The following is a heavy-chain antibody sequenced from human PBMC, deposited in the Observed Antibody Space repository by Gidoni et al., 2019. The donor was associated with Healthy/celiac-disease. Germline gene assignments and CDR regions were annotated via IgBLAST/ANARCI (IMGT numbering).Heavy chain of an antibody. D-gene: IGHD3-10*02. CDR2: ISYDGSNK. CDR3: AKALVNMRLRSGGFRY. Sequence: HVQLVESGGVVVHPGRSLRLSCTASAFTLCNCGMHWVRQAPGKGLEWVAVISYDGSNKYYADSVKGRFTISRDNSKNTLYLQMNSLRAEDTAVYYCAKALVNMRLRSGGFRYWGQGTLVTVSS. V-gene: IGHV3-30*18. CDR1: AFTLCNCG. J-gene: IGHJ4*02.